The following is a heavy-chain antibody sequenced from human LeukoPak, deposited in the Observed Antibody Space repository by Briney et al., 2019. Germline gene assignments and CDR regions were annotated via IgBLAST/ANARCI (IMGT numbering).Heavy chain of an antibody. CDR2: INHSGST. J-gene: IGHJ4*02. CDR3: ARGVFPDY. Sequence: SETLSLTCAVYGGSFSGYYWSWIRQPPGKGLEGIGEINHSGSTNYNPSLKSRVTISVDTSKNQFSLKLSSVTAADTAVYYCARGVFPDYWGQGTLVTVS. V-gene: IGHV4-34*01. D-gene: IGHD2-21*01. CDR1: GGSFSGYY.